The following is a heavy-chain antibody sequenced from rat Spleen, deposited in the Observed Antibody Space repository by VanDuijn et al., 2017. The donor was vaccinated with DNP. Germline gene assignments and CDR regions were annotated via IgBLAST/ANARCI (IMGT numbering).Heavy chain of an antibody. J-gene: IGHJ2*01. CDR2: INQDSSKI. V-gene: IGHV4-2*01. CDR1: GFIFNDYW. CDR3: AKGPNYGGWSDYFDY. Sequence: EVKFVESGGGLVQPGRSLKLSCAASGFIFNDYWMGWVRQVPGKGLEWIGQINQDSSKINYIPSLKEKITISRDNAQNTLYLQMSKLGSEDTAIYYCAKGPNYGGWSDYFDYWGQGVMVTVSS. D-gene: IGHD1-11*01.